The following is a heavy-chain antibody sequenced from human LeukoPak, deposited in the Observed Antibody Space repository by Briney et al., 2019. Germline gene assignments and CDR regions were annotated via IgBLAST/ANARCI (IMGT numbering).Heavy chain of an antibody. CDR1: GFSFSTYW. CDR3: ARGGVNWGFWYFDL. V-gene: IGHV3-74*01. CDR2: IKSDGSSA. D-gene: IGHD7-27*01. Sequence: GGSLRLSCAASGFSFSTYWMHWVRQVPGKGPVWVSRIKSDGSSASYADSVKGRFTISRDNANNTLYLQMNSLRAEDTAVYYCARGGVNWGFWYFDLWGRGTLVTVSS. J-gene: IGHJ2*01.